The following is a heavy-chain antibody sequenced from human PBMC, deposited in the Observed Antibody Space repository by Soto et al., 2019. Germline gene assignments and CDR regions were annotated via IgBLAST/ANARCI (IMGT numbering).Heavy chain of an antibody. D-gene: IGHD3-10*01. CDR2: ISSSSSTI. V-gene: IGHV3-48*01. CDR1: GFTFNSYT. CDR3: ARPYGLESYIGAFDI. Sequence: GGSLRLSCAASGFTFNSYTMNWVRQAPGKGLEWVSYISSSSSTIYYADSVKGRFTISRDNAKNSLYLQMNTLRAEDTAVYYCARPYGLESYIGAFDIWGQGTMVTVSS. J-gene: IGHJ3*02.